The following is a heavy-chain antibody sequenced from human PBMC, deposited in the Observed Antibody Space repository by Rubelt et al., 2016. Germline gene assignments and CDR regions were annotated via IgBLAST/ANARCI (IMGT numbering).Heavy chain of an antibody. J-gene: IGHJ3*02. Sequence: EVQLVESGGGLAQPGGSLRLSCAASGFTFSSYWMHWVRQAPGKGLVWVSRINSDGSSTSYADSGKGRFTISRDNAKNTLYLQMNSLRAEDTAVYYCARSGPDVVVPAAIRVEGDAFDIWGQGTMVTVSS. CDR1: GFTFSSYW. CDR2: INSDGSST. V-gene: IGHV3-74*01. D-gene: IGHD2-2*02. CDR3: ARSGPDVVVPAAIRVEGDAFDI.